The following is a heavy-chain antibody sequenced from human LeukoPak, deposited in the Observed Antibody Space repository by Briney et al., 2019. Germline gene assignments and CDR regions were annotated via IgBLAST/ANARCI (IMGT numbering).Heavy chain of an antibody. J-gene: IGHJ6*04. V-gene: IGHV3-15*01. Sequence: PVGSLRHSRAASGFTFSNAWMSWVRQAPGKGVEWVGRIKSKTDGGTTDYAAPVKGRFTISRDDSKNTLYLQMNSLKTEDTAVYYCTTGVMVSSYYYYGMDVWGKGTTVTVSS. CDR2: IKSKTDGGTT. CDR1: GFTFSNAW. D-gene: IGHD2-21*01. CDR3: TTGVMVSSYYYYGMDV.